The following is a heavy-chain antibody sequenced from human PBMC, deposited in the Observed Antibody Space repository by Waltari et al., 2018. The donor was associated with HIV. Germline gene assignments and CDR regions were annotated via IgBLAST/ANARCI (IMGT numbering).Heavy chain of an antibody. J-gene: IGHJ3*02. Sequence: QVQLVQSAAEVKKPGASVKVSCKASAYTFTSYGISWVHPAPGQGLEWMGWISAYNGNTNYAQKLQGRVTMTTDTSTSTAYMELRSLRSDDTAVYYCARDLRDDSSGYWDIWGQGTMVTVSS. CDR2: ISAYNGNT. CDR3: ARDLRDDSSGYWDI. D-gene: IGHD3-22*01. V-gene: IGHV1-18*01. CDR1: AYTFTSYG.